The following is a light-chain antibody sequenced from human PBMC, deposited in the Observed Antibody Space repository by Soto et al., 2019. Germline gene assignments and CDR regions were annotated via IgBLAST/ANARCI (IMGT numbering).Light chain of an antibody. J-gene: IGKJ1*01. Sequence: DIQMTQSPSTLSASVGDRVTITCRASQSIDNWLAWYQQKPGKAPRLLIYDASRLESGVPSRFSGSGSGTDFTLTTPGLQPADFAPSYCQPFDTFFWPFGPGTKVDIK. CDR1: QSIDNW. V-gene: IGKV1-5*01. CDR2: DAS. CDR3: QPFDTFFWP.